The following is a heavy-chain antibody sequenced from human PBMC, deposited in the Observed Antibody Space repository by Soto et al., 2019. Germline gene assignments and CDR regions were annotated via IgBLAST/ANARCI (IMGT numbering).Heavy chain of an antibody. CDR2: IYYSGST. J-gene: IGHJ4*02. V-gene: IGHV4-30-4*01. CDR1: GGSISSGDYY. Sequence: SETLSLTCTVSGGSISSGDYYWSWIRQPPGKGLEWIGYIYYSGSTYYNPSLKSRVTISVDTSKNQFSLKLSSVTAADTAVYYCARDSLSLGYCSGGSCYSAFDYWGQGTLVTVSS. CDR3: ARDSLSLGYCSGGSCYSAFDY. D-gene: IGHD2-15*01.